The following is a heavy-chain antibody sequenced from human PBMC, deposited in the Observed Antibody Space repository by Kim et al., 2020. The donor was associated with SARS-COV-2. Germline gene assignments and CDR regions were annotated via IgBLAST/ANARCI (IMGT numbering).Heavy chain of an antibody. CDR3: ARQYYDILTGYYY. J-gene: IGHJ4*02. Sequence: YSPSFQGQVTISADKSISTAYLQWSSLKASDTAMYYCARQYYDILTGYYYWGQGTLVTVSS. V-gene: IGHV5-51*01. D-gene: IGHD3-9*01.